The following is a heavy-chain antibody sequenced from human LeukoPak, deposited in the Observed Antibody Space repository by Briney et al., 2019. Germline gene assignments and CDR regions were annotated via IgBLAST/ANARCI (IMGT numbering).Heavy chain of an antibody. D-gene: IGHD3-3*01. CDR3: ARGPPFFGVVTATVLYFDY. V-gene: IGHV4-39*07. CDR1: GGSMSSTTYY. CDR2: IYYSGST. Sequence: SETLSLTCIVSGGSMSSTTYYWGWIRQPPGKGLEWIGNIYYSGSTSYNPSLKSRVSISVDMSKSQFSLKLSSVTAADTAVYYCARGPPFFGVVTATVLYFDYWGQGTLVTVSS. J-gene: IGHJ4*02.